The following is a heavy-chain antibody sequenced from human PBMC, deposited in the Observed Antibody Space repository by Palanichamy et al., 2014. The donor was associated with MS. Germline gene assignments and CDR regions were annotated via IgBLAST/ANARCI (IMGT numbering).Heavy chain of an antibody. Sequence: LVQSGAEVRSLGLSEGLLQGFWLHLYQLWYQLGATGPGQGLEWMGWISAYNGNTNYAQKLQGRVTMTTDTSTSTAYMELRSLRSDDTAVYYCARSGYSSSWFERDYYYYGMDVWGQGTTVTVSS. CDR1: LHLYQLW. CDR3: ARSGYSSSWFERDYYYYGMDV. D-gene: IGHD6-13*01. V-gene: IGHV1-18*01. CDR2: ISAYNGNT. J-gene: IGHJ6*02.